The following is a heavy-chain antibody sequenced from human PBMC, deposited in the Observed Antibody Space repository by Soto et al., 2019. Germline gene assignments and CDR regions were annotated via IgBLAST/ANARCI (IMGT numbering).Heavy chain of an antibody. CDR3: ARMGGVIVHFDY. J-gene: IGHJ4*02. Sequence: SETLSLTCTVSGGSISSGGYYWSWIRQHPGKGLEWIGYIYYSGSTYYNPSLKSRVTISVDTSKNQFSLKLSYVTAADTAVYYCARMGGVIVHFDYWGQGTLVTVSS. CDR1: GGSISSGGYY. CDR2: IYYSGST. D-gene: IGHD3-16*02. V-gene: IGHV4-31*03.